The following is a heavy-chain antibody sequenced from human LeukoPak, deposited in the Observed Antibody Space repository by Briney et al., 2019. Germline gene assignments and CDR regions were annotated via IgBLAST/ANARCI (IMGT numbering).Heavy chain of an antibody. CDR2: ISGSGGST. J-gene: IGHJ4*02. D-gene: IGHD5-24*01. CDR1: GFTFSSYA. CDR3: AKRLRDGYNSPIDY. Sequence: GGSLRLSCAASGFTFSSYAMSWVRQAPGKGLEWVSGISGSGGSTYYADSVKGRFTISRDNSKNTLYLQMNSLRAEDTALYYCAKRLRDGYNSPIDYWGQGALVTVSS. V-gene: IGHV3-23*01.